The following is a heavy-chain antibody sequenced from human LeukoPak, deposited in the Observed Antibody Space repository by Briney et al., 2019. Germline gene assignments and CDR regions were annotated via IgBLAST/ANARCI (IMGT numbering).Heavy chain of an antibody. V-gene: IGHV3-13*04. D-gene: IGHD4-17*01. CDR3: ARDSGDYEGVAFDI. CDR2: IGTAGDT. J-gene: IGHJ3*02. Sequence: GGSLRLSCAASGFTFSSYDMHWVRQATGKGLEWVSAIGTAGDTYYPGSVKGRFTISRENAKNSLYLQMNSLRAEDTAVYYCARDSGDYEGVAFDIWGQGTMVTVSS. CDR1: GFTFSSYD.